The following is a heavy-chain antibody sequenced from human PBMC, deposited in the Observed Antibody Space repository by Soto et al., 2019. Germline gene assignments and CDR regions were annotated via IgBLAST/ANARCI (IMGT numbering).Heavy chain of an antibody. J-gene: IGHJ5*02. Sequence: EVQLVESGGGLVKPGGSLRLSCAASGFTFSSYSMNWVRQAPGKGLEWVSSISSSSSYIYYADSVKGRFTISRDNAKNSLYLQMNSLRAEDTAVYYCARGSKGVVVAAMRFAPWGQGTLVTVSS. CDR1: GFTFSSYS. CDR3: ARGSKGVVVAAMRFAP. D-gene: IGHD2-15*01. CDR2: ISSSSSYI. V-gene: IGHV3-21*01.